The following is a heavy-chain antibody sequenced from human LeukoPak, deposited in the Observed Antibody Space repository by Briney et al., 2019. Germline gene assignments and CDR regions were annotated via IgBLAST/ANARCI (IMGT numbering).Heavy chain of an antibody. CDR2: INHSGST. D-gene: IGHD2-2*01. V-gene: IGHV4-34*01. CDR3: ARVARRYCSSTSCYGYGMDV. J-gene: IGHJ6*02. CDR1: GGSFSGYY. Sequence: SETLPLTCAVYGGSFSGYYWSWIRQPPGKGLEWIGEINHSGSTNYNPSLKSRVTISVDTSKNQFSLKLSSVTAADTAVYYCARVARRYCSSTSCYGYGMDVWGQGTTVTVSS.